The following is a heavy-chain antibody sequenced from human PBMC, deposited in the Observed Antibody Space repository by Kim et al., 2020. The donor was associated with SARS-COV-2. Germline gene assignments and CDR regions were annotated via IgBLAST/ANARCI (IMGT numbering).Heavy chain of an antibody. D-gene: IGHD3-10*01. CDR1: GYTFTSYG. J-gene: IGHJ4*02. CDR3: ARSDGGWFGELLLNIDY. Sequence: ASVKVSCKSSGYTFTSYGISWVRQAPGQGLEWMGWISAYNGNTNYAQKLQGRVTMTTDTSTSTAYMELRSLRSDDTAVYYCARSDGGWFGELLLNIDYWGQGTLVTVSS. CDR2: ISAYNGNT. V-gene: IGHV1-18*01.